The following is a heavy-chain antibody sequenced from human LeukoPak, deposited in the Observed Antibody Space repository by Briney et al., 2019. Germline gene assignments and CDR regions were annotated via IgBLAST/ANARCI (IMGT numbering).Heavy chain of an antibody. CDR1: GYSISNNHW. V-gene: IGHV4-28*01. J-gene: IGHJ4*02. CDR2: IFYAGST. CDR3: ARIGPILGAAWVDY. Sequence: SDTLSLTCAVSGYSISNNHWWGWIRQPPGKGLEWIGYIFYAGSTYYNPSLKSRVTMSVDTSKNQFSLRLSSVTAVDTAVYYCARIGPILGAAWVDYWGQGTLVSVSS. D-gene: IGHD3-3*02.